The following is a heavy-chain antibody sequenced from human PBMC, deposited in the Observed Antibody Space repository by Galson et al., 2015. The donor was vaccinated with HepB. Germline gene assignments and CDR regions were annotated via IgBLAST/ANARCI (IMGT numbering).Heavy chain of an antibody. D-gene: IGHD3-10*01. V-gene: IGHV1-46*01. Sequence: SVKVSCKASGYTFTSYYMHWVRQAPGQGLEWMGIINPSGGSTSYAQKFQGRVTMTRDTSTSTVYMELSSLRSEDTAVYYCARGMDRSHYYGSGSYHHYWGQGNLVTVSS. CDR2: INPSGGST. CDR3: ARGMDRSHYYGSGSYHHY. CDR1: GYTFTSYY. J-gene: IGHJ4*02.